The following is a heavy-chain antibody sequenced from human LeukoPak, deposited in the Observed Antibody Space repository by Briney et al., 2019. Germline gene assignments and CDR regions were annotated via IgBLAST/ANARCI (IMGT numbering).Heavy chain of an antibody. CDR1: GGTFSNFA. CDR2: IIPIFGTA. V-gene: IGHV1-69*06. CDR3: AREELRYFDWLLGDAFDI. J-gene: IGHJ3*02. Sequence: GSSVKVSCKASGGTFSNFAISWVRQAPGQGLEWMGGIIPIFGTANYAQKFQGRVTITADKSTSTAYMELSSLRSEDTAVYYCAREELRYFDWLLGDAFDIWGQGTMVTASS. D-gene: IGHD3-9*01.